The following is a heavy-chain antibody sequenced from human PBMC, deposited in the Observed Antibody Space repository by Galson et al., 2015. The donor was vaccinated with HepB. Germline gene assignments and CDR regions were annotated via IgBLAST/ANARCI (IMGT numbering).Heavy chain of an antibody. CDR3: AREGAGGGMAV. J-gene: IGHJ6*02. Sequence: SLRLSCEASEFTVSTYYMNWVRQAPGQGLEWMARIDTGVRTYYAAYEMGRFITFRNDSKNTLYLHGNSLRAVDTAVYYCAREGAGGGMAVWGQGTTVTVSS. CDR2: IDTGVRT. V-gene: IGHV3-53*01. CDR1: EFTVSTYY.